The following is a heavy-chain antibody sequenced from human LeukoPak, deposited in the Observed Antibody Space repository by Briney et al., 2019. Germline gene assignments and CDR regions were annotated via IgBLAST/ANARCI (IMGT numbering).Heavy chain of an antibody. CDR1: GGSISSSNW. Sequence: SGTLSLTCAVSGGSISSSNWWSWVRQPPGKGLEWIGEIYHSGSTNYNPSLKSRVTISVDKSKNQFSLKLSSVTAADTAVYYCARLPGAAVAGHFDYWGQGTLVTVSS. CDR2: IYHSGST. V-gene: IGHV4-4*02. J-gene: IGHJ4*02. D-gene: IGHD6-19*01. CDR3: ARLPGAAVAGHFDY.